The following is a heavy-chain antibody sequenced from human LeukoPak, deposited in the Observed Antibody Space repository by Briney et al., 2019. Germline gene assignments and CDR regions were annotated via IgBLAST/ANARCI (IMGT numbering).Heavy chain of an antibody. J-gene: IGHJ4*02. D-gene: IGHD4-17*01. CDR2: IKQDGSEK. CDR3: AREKVTTTRSFFDY. Sequence: GGSLRLSCAASGFTFSNYWMTWVRQAPGKGLEWVANIKQDGSEKYYVDSVKGRFTISRDNAGNSLFLQVNSLRADDTAVYYCAREKVTTTRSFFDYWGQGTLVTVSS. CDR1: GFTFSNYW. V-gene: IGHV3-7*05.